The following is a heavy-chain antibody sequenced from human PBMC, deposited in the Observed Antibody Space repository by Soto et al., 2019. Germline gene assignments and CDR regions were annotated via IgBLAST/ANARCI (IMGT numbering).Heavy chain of an antibody. V-gene: IGHV4-59*01. CDR2: IYYSGST. CDR1: GGSSSSYY. D-gene: IGHD2-2*01. CDR3: ARVFLGCSSTSCLDS. Sequence: SETLSLTCTVSGGSSSSYYWSWIRQPPGKGLEWIGYIYYSGSTNYNPSLKSRVTISVDTSKNQFSLKLSSVTAADTAVYYCARVFLGCSSTSCLDSWGQGTLVTVSS. J-gene: IGHJ4*02.